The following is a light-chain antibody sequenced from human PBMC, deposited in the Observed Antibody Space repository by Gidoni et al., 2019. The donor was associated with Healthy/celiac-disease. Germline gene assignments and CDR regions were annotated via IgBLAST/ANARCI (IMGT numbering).Light chain of an antibody. CDR1: QSVSNY. CDR2: DAS. CDR3: QQRSNWPPLT. J-gene: IGKJ4*01. V-gene: IGKV3-11*01. Sequence: EIVLTQSPVTLSLSQGKRATLSCRASQSVSNYLAWYQQKPGQAPRLLIYDASNRATGIPARFSGSGSGTDFTLTISSLEPEDFAVYYCQQRSNWPPLTFGGGTKVEIK.